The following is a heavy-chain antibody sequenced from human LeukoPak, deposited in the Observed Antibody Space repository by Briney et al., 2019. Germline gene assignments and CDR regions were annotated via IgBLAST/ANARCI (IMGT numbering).Heavy chain of an antibody. CDR1: GYTFTGYY. D-gene: IGHD6-6*01. CDR3: ARDRNSGSSLDI. J-gene: IGHJ3*02. Sequence: ASVKVSCKASGYTFTGYYLHWVRQAPGQGLEWMGWINPKNGGTNYAQNFQGRVTMTRDTSISTAYMELSSLKSDDTAVYYCARDRNSGSSLDIWGQGTMLTVSS. CDR2: INPKNGGT. V-gene: IGHV1-2*02.